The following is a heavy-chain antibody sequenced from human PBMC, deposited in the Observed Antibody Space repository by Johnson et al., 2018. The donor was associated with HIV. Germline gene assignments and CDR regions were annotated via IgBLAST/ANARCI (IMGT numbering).Heavy chain of an antibody. CDR2: IYSGGST. J-gene: IGHJ3*02. CDR1: GFTVSSNY. V-gene: IGHV3-53*01. D-gene: IGHD6-6*01. CDR3: ASLVGSSSGEAFDI. Sequence: VQLVESGGGLIQPGGSLRLSCAASGFTVSSNYMSWVRQAPGKGLEWVSVIYSGGSTYYADSVNGRFTISRDNSKNTLYLQMNRLRAEDTAVYYCASLVGSSSGEAFDIWGQGTMVTVSS.